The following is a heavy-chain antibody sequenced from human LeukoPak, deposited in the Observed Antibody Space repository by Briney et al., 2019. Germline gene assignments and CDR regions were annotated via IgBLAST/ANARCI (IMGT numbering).Heavy chain of an antibody. D-gene: IGHD3-16*01. Sequence: GGSLRLSCAASGFIFSSYAMSWVRQAPARGLEWVSSLRGDGETFYADSVKGRFTLSRDESRNTVYLQMNTLRVEDTAVYFCAKASWVSSDDAVLWGQGTLVTVSS. J-gene: IGHJ4*02. V-gene: IGHV3-23*01. CDR3: AKASWVSSDDAVL. CDR1: GFIFSSYA. CDR2: LRGDGET.